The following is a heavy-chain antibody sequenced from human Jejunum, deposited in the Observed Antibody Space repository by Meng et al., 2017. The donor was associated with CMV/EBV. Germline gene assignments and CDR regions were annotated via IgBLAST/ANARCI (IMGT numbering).Heavy chain of an antibody. CDR3: ARGGSWFDP. J-gene: IGHJ5*02. CDR2: IYFTGTT. CDR1: GDSTSPPY. Sequence: SLPCVVSGDSTSPPYWSWIRLSPGRGLEWIGYIYFTGTTSYNPSLKSRVAISIDTSKNQFSLKMTSVTAADTAVYYCARGGSWFDPWGQGTLVTVSS. V-gene: IGHV4-59*11.